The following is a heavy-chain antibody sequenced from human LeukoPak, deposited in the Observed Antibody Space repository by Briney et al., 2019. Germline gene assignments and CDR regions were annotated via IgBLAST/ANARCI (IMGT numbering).Heavy chain of an antibody. Sequence: SETLSLTCTVYGGSFRGYYWSWIRQPPGKGLEWIGEIHHSGSTNYNPSLESQVTISADTSNHQFSLKLTSVTDADTAVYYCARGGLIAAAPVGFWGQGTLVTVSS. CDR1: GGSFRGYY. CDR2: IHHSGST. V-gene: IGHV4-34*01. CDR3: ARGGLIAAAPVGF. J-gene: IGHJ4*02. D-gene: IGHD6-13*01.